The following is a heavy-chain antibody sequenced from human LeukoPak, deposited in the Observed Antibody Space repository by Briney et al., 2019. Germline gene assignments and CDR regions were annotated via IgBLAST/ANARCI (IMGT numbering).Heavy chain of an antibody. V-gene: IGHV4-59*01. J-gene: IGHJ3*02. Sequence: PSETLSLTCSVSGGSINSYYWSWIRQPPGKGLEWIGYIYSSGSTNYNPSLKSRVTISVDTSKNQFSLKLSSVTAADTAVYYCARDQGSSAINDAFDIWGQGTMVTVSS. CDR3: ARDQGSSAINDAFDI. D-gene: IGHD6-13*01. CDR1: GGSINSYY. CDR2: IYSSGST.